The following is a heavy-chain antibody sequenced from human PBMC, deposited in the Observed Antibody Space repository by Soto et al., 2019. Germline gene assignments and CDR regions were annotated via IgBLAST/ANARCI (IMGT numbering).Heavy chain of an antibody. V-gene: IGHV1-2*04. CDR3: AREAVAGTGAFDI. CDR2: INPNSGGT. Sequence: ASVKVSCKASGYTFTNYHIHWVRQAPGQGLEWMGWINPNSGGTNYAQKFQGWVTMTRDTSISTAYMELSRLRSDDTAVYYCAREAVAGTGAFDIWGQGTMVTVSS. D-gene: IGHD6-19*01. CDR1: GYTFTNYH. J-gene: IGHJ3*02.